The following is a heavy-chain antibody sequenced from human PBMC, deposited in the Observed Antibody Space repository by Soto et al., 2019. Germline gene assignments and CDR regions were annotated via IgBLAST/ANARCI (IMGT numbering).Heavy chain of an antibody. CDR3: VRDSPIGSTYSGYDAIDS. V-gene: IGHV1-69*08. CDR2: TIPLLNVA. D-gene: IGHD5-12*01. CDR1: GGTFSTST. J-gene: IGHJ4*02. Sequence: QVQLVQSGAEVKKPGSSVKVSCKASGGTFSTSTFTWVRQAPGQGLEWMGRTIPLLNVADYAQDFQGRVTIKAEKSTSTAYMELTSLTSKDTAVYYCVRDSPIGSTYSGYDAIDSWGQGTLVTVSS.